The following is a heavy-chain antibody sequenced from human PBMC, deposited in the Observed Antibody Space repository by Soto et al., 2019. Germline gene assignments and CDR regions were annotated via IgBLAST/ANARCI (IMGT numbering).Heavy chain of an antibody. CDR1: GFTFSSYA. J-gene: IGHJ6*02. D-gene: IGHD3-22*01. Sequence: GSLRLSCAASGFTFSSYAMSWVRQAPGKGLEWVSAISGSGGSTYYADSVKGRFTISRDNSKNTLYLQMNSLRAEDTAVYYCAKDRAYYYDSSGYRPGYYYYGMDVWGQGTTVTVSS. CDR3: AKDRAYYYDSSGYRPGYYYYGMDV. V-gene: IGHV3-23*01. CDR2: ISGSGGST.